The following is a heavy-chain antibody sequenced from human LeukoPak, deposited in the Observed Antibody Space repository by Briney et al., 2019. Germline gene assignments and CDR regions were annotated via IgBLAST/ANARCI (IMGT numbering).Heavy chain of an antibody. CDR1: GYTFTSYY. CDR3: ARDQHTAYDFWSGYPLSVDY. J-gene: IGHJ4*02. V-gene: IGHV1-46*01. Sequence: GASVKVSCKASGYTFTSYYMHWVRQAPGQGLEWMGIINPSGGSTSYAQKFQGRVTMTRDMSTSTVYMELSSLRSEDTAVYYCARDQHTAYDFWSGYPLSVDYWGQGTLVTVSS. CDR2: INPSGGST. D-gene: IGHD3-3*01.